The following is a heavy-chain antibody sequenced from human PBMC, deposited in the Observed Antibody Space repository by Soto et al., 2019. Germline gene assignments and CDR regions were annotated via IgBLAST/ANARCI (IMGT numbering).Heavy chain of an antibody. CDR2: IICNSCNI. J-gene: IGHJ4*02. V-gene: IGHV3-9*01. CDR1: GFTFDDYA. D-gene: IGHD6-19*01. Sequence: GGPLRLSFAASGFTFDDYAMPWFRQAPGKGLEWVSVIICNSCNISYRDSVKGQVTISRDNAKNSLYLQMNSLRAEDTALYYCAKDMEAVAGQAFDYWGQGTLVTVSS. CDR3: AKDMEAVAGQAFDY.